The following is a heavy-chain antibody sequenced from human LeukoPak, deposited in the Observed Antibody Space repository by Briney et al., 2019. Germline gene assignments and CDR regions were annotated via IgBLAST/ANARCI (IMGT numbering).Heavy chain of an antibody. CDR1: GFTFSYYW. J-gene: IGHJ4*02. CDR2: INSDGRSI. CDR3: AKDMGEQWLVLIDY. V-gene: IGHV3-74*01. Sequence: PGGSLRLSCAASGFTFSYYWMHWVRHAPGKGLVWVSRINSDGRSIRYADSVKGRFTISRDNAKNTLYLQMNSLRAEDTAVYYCAKDMGEQWLVLIDYWGQGTLVTVSS. D-gene: IGHD6-19*01.